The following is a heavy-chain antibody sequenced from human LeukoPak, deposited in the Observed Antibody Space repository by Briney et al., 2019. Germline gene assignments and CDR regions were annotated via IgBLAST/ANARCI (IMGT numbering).Heavy chain of an antibody. J-gene: IGHJ6*03. CDR1: GFTFGDYA. Sequence: PGGSLRLSCTASGFTFGDYAMSWVRQAPGKGLEWVGFIRSKAYGGTTEYAASVKGRFTISRDDSKSIAYLQMNSLKTEDTAVYYCTRGDYDFWSGYSRFGGYYMDVWGKGTTVTVSS. CDR3: TRGDYDFWSGYSRFGGYYMDV. D-gene: IGHD3-3*01. V-gene: IGHV3-49*04. CDR2: IRSKAYGGTT.